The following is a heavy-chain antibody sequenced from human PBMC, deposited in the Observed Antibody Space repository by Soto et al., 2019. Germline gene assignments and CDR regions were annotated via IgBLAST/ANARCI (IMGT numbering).Heavy chain of an antibody. D-gene: IGHD3-10*01. CDR2: ISAYNGNT. CDR1: GYTFTSYG. J-gene: IGHJ4*02. V-gene: IGHV1-18*01. Sequence: QVQLVQSGAEVKKPGASVKVSCKPSGYTFTSYGITWVRQAPGQGLEWMGWISAYNGNTNYAQKFQGRVTMTTDTSTITPYMELRSLGYDDTAVYYCASGWFGEFVYQFDYWGQGTLVTVSS. CDR3: ASGWFGEFVYQFDY.